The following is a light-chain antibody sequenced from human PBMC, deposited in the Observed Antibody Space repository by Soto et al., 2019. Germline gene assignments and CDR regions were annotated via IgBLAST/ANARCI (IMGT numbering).Light chain of an antibody. Sequence: EIVMTQSPATLSVSPGERATLSCRASQSVSSNLAWYQQKPGQAPRLLIYGASTRATGIPARFSGSGSGTEFTLTISSLQSEDFATYYCQQRETFGPGTKVDIK. CDR3: QQRET. CDR1: QSVSSN. V-gene: IGKV3-15*01. CDR2: GAS. J-gene: IGKJ3*01.